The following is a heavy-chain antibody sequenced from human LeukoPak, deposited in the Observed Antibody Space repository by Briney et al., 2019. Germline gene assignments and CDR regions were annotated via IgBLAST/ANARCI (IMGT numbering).Heavy chain of an antibody. D-gene: IGHD4-23*01. CDR3: ARDSPTTVVAPDP. Sequence: PGGSLRLSCAASGFTFSTYNMNWIRQAPGKGLEWVSYISSSGTTYYADSVKGRFTISRDNAKRSLYLQMNSLRDEDTAVYYCARDSPTTVVAPDPWGQGTLVTVSS. CDR2: ISSSGTT. J-gene: IGHJ5*02. CDR1: GFTFSTYN. V-gene: IGHV3-48*02.